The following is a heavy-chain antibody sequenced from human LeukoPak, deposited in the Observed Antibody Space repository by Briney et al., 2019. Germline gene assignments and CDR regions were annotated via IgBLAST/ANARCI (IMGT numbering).Heavy chain of an antibody. CDR1: GGSISSGGYS. CDR2: IYHSGST. V-gene: IGHV4-30-2*01. J-gene: IGHJ5*02. D-gene: IGHD3-10*01. Sequence: SETLSLTCAVSGGSISSGGYSWSWIRQPPGEGLEWIGYIYHSGSTYYNPSLKSRVTISVDRSKNQFSLKLSSVTAADTAVYYCARGRIATMAARGGAYNWFDPWGQGTLVTVSS. CDR3: ARGRIATMAARGGAYNWFDP.